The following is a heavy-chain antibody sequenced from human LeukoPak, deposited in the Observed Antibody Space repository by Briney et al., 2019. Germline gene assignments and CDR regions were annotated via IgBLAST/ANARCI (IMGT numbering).Heavy chain of an antibody. J-gene: IGHJ4*02. CDR3: AKEMYYYDSSGYYPDY. CDR1: GFTFSSYG. D-gene: IGHD3-22*01. V-gene: IGHV3-30*02. CDR2: IRYDGSNK. Sequence: GGSLRLSCAASGFTFSSYGMHWVRQAPGRGLEWVAFIRYDGSNKYYADSVKGRFTISRDNSKNTLYLQMNSLRAEDTAVYYCAKEMYYYDSSGYYPDYWGQGTLVTVSS.